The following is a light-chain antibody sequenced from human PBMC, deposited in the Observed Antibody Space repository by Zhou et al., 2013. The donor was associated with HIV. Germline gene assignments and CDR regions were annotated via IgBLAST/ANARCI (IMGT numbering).Light chain of an antibody. CDR1: QSVSGS. V-gene: IGKV3-15*01. CDR3: QQYNNWPYT. CDR2: GAS. J-gene: IGKJ2*01. Sequence: EIVLTQSPGTLSLSPGDRATLSCRASQSVSGSCLAWYQQKPGQAPSLLIYGASTRATGIPASFSGSGSGTEFTLSISSLQSEDFAVYYCQQYNNWPYTFGQGTKLEIK.